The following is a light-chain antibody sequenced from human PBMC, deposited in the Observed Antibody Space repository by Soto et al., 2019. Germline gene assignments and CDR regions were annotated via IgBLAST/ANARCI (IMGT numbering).Light chain of an antibody. CDR1: QSLVYSDGNTY. J-gene: IGKJ1*01. CDR2: KVS. CDR3: QQTYSTLPT. V-gene: IGKV2-30*01. Sequence: DVVMTQTPLSLPVTLGQPASISCRSSQSLVYSDGNTYLNWFQQRPGQSPRRLIYKVSNRDSGVPDRFSGSGSGTDFTLTISSLQPEDFATYYCQQTYSTLPTFGQGTKVDIK.